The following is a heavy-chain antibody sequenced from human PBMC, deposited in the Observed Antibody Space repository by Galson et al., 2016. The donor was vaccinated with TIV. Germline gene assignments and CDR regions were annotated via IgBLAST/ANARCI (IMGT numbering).Heavy chain of an antibody. D-gene: IGHD3-3*01. Sequence: SVKVSCKASGYTFTRYTMNWVRQAPGQGLEWMGWINSNTGNPTYAQGFTGRFVFSLATSVTTAYLQISSLKAEETSVYYRARAEIYDFWSGFPGGPYGMDVWGQGTTVTVSS. J-gene: IGHJ6*02. CDR1: GYTFTRYT. CDR2: INSNTGNP. CDR3: ARAEIYDFWSGFPGGPYGMDV. V-gene: IGHV7-4-1*02.